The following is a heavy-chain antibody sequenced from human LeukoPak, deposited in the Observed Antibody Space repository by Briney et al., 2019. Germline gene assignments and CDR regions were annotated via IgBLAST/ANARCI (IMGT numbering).Heavy chain of an antibody. V-gene: IGHV5-51*01. CDR2: IYPGDSDT. CDR3: ARQNDFRLDY. Sequence: GESLRISCKGSGYTFSSYGIGWVRQMPGKGLEWMGIIYPGDSDTRYSPSLQGQVTISVDTSIGTAYLQWSSLKASDTAIYYCARQNDFRLDYWGQGTLVTVSS. J-gene: IGHJ4*02. D-gene: IGHD3-3*01. CDR1: GYTFSSYG.